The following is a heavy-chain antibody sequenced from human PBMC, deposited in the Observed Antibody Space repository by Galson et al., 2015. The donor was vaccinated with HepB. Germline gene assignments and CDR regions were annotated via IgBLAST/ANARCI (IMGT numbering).Heavy chain of an antibody. V-gene: IGHV4-61*01. D-gene: IGHD6-13*01. Sequence: LSLTCTVSGGSVSSGSYYWSWIRQPPGKGLEWIGYIYYSGSTNYNPSLKSRVTISVDTSKNQFSLKLSSVTAADTAVYYCARDVHRQQQPRSYYCDGRYVSGQGPSVSVTS. CDR2: IYYSGST. CDR1: GGSVSSGSYY. CDR3: ARDVHRQQQPRSYYCDGRYV. J-gene: IGHJ6*02.